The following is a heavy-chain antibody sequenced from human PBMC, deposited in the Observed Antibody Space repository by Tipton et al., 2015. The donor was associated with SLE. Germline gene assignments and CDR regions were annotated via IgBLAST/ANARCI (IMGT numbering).Heavy chain of an antibody. CDR3: ARERGMAAADPDY. Sequence: TLSLTCAVYGGSFSGYYWSWIRQPPGKGLEWIGEINHSGSTNYNPSLKSRVTISVDTSKNQFSLNLSSVTAADTAVYYCARERGMAAADPDYWGQGTLVTVSS. V-gene: IGHV4-34*01. CDR2: INHSGST. J-gene: IGHJ4*02. CDR1: GGSFSGYY. D-gene: IGHD6-13*01.